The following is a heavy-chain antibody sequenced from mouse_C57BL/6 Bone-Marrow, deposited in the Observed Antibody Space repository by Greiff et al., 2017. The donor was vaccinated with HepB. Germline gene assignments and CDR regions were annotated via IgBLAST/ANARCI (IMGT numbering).Heavy chain of an antibody. J-gene: IGHJ4*01. D-gene: IGHD3-3*01. CDR1: GYTFTSYW. V-gene: IGHV1-69*01. Sequence: QVQLQQPGAELVMPGASVKLSCKASGYTFTSYWMHWVKQRPGQGLEWIGEIDPSDSYTNYNQKFKGKSTLTVDKSSSTAYMQLSSLTSEVSAVYYCAREGRGYAMDYWGQGTSVTVSS. CDR2: IDPSDSYT. CDR3: AREGRGYAMDY.